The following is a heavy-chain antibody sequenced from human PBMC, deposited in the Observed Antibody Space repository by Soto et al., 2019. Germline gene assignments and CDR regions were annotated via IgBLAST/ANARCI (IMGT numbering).Heavy chain of an antibody. Sequence: EVQLVESGGGLVQPGGSLRLSCAASGFTFSDHYMDWVRQAPGKGLEWLGRTRNKPNIYSTEYAASVKGRFTISIDDSRNSVYLRMKNLRSENTAVYCCGVVGVATGFDYGGQGTLVTVSS. D-gene: IGHD2-15*01. CDR2: TRNKPNIYST. V-gene: IGHV3-72*01. J-gene: IGHJ4*02. CDR3: GVVGVATGFDY. CDR1: GFTFSDHY.